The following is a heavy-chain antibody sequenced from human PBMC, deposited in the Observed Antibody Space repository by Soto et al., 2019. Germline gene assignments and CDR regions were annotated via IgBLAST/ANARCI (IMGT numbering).Heavy chain of an antibody. V-gene: IGHV3-23*01. Sequence: GGSLRLSCAASGFTFSSYAMSWVRQAPGKGLEWVSAISGSGGNTYHANSVKGRFTISRDNSKNTLYLQMNSLRAEDTAIYYCTKIGYRSGSRYYGMDVWGQGTTVTVSS. J-gene: IGHJ6*02. CDR3: TKIGYRSGSRYYGMDV. CDR2: ISGSGGNT. CDR1: GFTFSSYA. D-gene: IGHD3-10*01.